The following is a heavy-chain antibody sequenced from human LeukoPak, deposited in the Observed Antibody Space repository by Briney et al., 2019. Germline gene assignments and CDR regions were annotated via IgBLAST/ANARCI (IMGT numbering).Heavy chain of an antibody. J-gene: IGHJ4*02. V-gene: IGHV4-59*12. CDR2: IYHSGST. CDR1: GGSISSYY. CDR3: ARNSKRGTAHFDY. D-gene: IGHD1-1*01. Sequence: SETLSLTCTVSGGSISSYYWSWIRQPPGKGLEWIGYIYHSGSTYYNPSLKSRVTISVDRSKNQFSLKLSSVTAADTAVYYCARNSKRGTAHFDYWGQGTLVTVSS.